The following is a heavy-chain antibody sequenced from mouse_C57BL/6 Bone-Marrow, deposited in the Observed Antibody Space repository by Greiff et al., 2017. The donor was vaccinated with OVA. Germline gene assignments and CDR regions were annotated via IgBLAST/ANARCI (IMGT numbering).Heavy chain of an antibody. CDR1: GYAFSSSW. D-gene: IGHD1-1*01. J-gene: IGHJ1*03. Sequence: VKLQESGPELVKPGASVKISCKASGYAFSSSWMNWVKQRPGKGLEWIGRIYPGDGDTNYNGKFKGKATLTADKSSSTAYMQLSSLTSEDSAVYFCAALTTVVATRYFDVWGTGTTVTVSS. CDR2: IYPGDGDT. V-gene: IGHV1-82*01. CDR3: AALTTVVATRYFDV.